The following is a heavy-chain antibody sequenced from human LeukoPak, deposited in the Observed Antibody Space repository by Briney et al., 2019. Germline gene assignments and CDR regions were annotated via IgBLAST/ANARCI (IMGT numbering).Heavy chain of an antibody. CDR3: ARGGSPSPIRVLLRFYDY. CDR2: INHSGST. J-gene: IGHJ4*02. D-gene: IGHD2-21*01. V-gene: IGHV4-34*01. CDR1: GVSFSGYY. Sequence: PSETLSLTCTVYGVSFSGYYWSWIRQPPGKGLEWIGEINHSGSTNYIPSLKSRVTISVDTSKNQFSLKLSSVTAADTAVYYCARGGSPSPIRVLLRFYDYWGQGTLVTVSS.